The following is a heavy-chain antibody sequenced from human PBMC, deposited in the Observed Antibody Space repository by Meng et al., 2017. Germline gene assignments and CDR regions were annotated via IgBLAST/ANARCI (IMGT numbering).Heavy chain of an antibody. Sequence: SVKVSCKASGGTFSSYAISWVRQASGQGLEWMGGIIHIFGTANYAQKFQGRVTITADESTSTAYMELSSLRSEDTAVYYCARSGRLLWFGESFDYWGQGTLVTVSS. D-gene: IGHD3-10*01. J-gene: IGHJ4*02. V-gene: IGHV1-69*13. CDR1: GGTFSSYA. CDR2: IIHIFGTA. CDR3: ARSGRLLWFGESFDY.